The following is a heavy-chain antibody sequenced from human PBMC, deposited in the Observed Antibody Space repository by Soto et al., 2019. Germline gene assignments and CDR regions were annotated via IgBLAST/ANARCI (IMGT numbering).Heavy chain of an antibody. J-gene: IGHJ3*01. CDR2: IYWDDDK. CDR3: AHTIVVVPTAHDAFDV. CDR1: GFSLSSIGVR. D-gene: IGHD2-2*01. V-gene: IGHV2-5*02. Sequence: QITLKESGPTLVKPTQTLTLTCTFSGFSLSSIGVRVGWIRQPPGKALEWLGIIYWDDDKHYSPSLKSRISIAKDTSKDQVDLTLNNMDPVDTATYYCAHTIVVVPTAHDAFDVWGQGTMVTVSS.